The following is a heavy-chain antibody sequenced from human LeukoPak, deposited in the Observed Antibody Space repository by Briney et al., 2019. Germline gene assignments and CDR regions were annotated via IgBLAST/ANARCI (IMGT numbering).Heavy chain of an antibody. D-gene: IGHD3-22*01. Sequence: YADSVKGRFTISRDSAKNPLYLQMNSLRAEDTAVYYCARVGYYYDSSGYKRTYYFDYWGQGTLVTVSS. V-gene: IGHV3-7*04. J-gene: IGHJ4*02. CDR3: ARVGYYYDSSGYKRTYYFDY.